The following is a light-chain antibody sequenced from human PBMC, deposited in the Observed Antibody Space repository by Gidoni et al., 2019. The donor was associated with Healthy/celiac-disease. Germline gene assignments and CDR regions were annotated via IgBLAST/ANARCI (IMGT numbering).Light chain of an antibody. J-gene: IGKJ2*01. CDR3: QPSYSTPHP. CDR1: QSISSY. Sequence: DRQMNQTPSSLSSSVGDRVTITCRASQSISSYLHWYQQKPGKAPKLLIYAASSLQSGVPSRFIGRGSGTDFTLTISILQPEHFATYYCQPSYSTPHPFGQGSKLEIK. CDR2: AAS. V-gene: IGKV1-39*01.